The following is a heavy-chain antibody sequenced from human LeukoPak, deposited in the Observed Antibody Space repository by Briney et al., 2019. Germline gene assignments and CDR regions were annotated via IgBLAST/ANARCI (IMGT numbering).Heavy chain of an antibody. D-gene: IGHD6-19*01. CDR1: GFTFSSYA. V-gene: IGHV3-23*01. CDR3: AKDQGIAVAGPDAFDI. J-gene: IGHJ3*02. CDR2: ISGSGTGT. Sequence: RPGGSLRLSCAASGFTFSSYAMTWVRQAPGKGLEWVSGISGSGTGTYYADSVKGRFTISRDNSKNTLYLQMNSLRAEDTAVYYCAKDQGIAVAGPDAFDIWGQGTMVTVSS.